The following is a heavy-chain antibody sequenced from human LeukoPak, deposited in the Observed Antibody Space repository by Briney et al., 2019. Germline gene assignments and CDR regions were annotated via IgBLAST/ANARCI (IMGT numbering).Heavy chain of an antibody. D-gene: IGHD5-12*01. J-gene: IGHJ4*02. Sequence: GGSLRLSCAASGFTFSSYGMHWVRQAPGKGLEWVAFIRYDGSNKYYADSVKGRFPISRDNSKNTLYLQMNSLIAEDTAVYYCANGGGIVATYWGQGTLVTVSS. CDR3: ANGGGIVATY. V-gene: IGHV3-30*02. CDR2: IRYDGSNK. CDR1: GFTFSSYG.